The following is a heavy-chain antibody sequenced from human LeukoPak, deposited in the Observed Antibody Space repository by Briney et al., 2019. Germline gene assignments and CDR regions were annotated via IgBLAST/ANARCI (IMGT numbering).Heavy chain of an antibody. CDR1: GGSFSGYH. D-gene: IGHD3-3*01. V-gene: IGHV4-34*01. J-gene: IGHJ4*02. Sequence: SETLSLTCAVYGGSFSGYHWSWIRQPPGKGLEWIGEINHSGSTNYNPSLKSRVTISVDTSKNQFSLKLSSVTAADTAVYYCAAVYYDFWSGISGKYYFDYWGQGTLVTVSS. CDR2: INHSGST. CDR3: AAVYYDFWSGISGKYYFDY.